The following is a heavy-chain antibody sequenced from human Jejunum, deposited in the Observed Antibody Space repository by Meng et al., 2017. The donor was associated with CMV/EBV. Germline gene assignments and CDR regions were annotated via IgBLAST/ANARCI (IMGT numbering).Heavy chain of an antibody. CDR2: IYYSGST. D-gene: IGHD5-18*01. J-gene: IGHJ4*02. V-gene: IGHV4-39*07. CDR1: GVSFSSSNYY. CDR3: ARGLGSYGSRIDY. Sequence: GVSFSSSNYYWGWIRQPPGKGLEWIVSIYYSGSTYYNPSLKSRVTISVDTSKNQFSLKLSSVTAADTAVYYCARGLGSYGSRIDYWGQGTLVTVSS.